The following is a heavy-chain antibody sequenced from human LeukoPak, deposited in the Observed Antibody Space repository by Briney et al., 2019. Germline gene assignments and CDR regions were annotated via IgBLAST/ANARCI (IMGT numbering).Heavy chain of an antibody. D-gene: IGHD3-22*01. Sequence: SETLSLTCPVSGGSFSSSRYYWGWIRQPPGKGLEWIVTIYYSGTTYYDPSLEGRVTISVNTSKNQFSLKLSSVTAADTAVYYCARRGYFDSSGYLFWGQGTLVTVSS. CDR2: IYYSGTT. CDR1: GGSFSSSRYY. V-gene: IGHV4-39*01. CDR3: ARRGYFDSSGYLF. J-gene: IGHJ4*02.